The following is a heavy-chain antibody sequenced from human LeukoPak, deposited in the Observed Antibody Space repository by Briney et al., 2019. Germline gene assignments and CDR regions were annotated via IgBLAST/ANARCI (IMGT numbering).Heavy chain of an antibody. D-gene: IGHD3-22*01. CDR1: GGTFSSYA. CDR3: ARDGPRNYDSSGYLTEYFQH. J-gene: IGHJ1*01. CDR2: IIPIFGTA. V-gene: IGHV1-69*06. Sequence: SVKVSCKASGGTFSSYAISWVRQAPGQGLEWMGRIIPIFGTANYAQKFQGRVTITADKSTSTAYMELSSLRSEDTAVYYCARDGPRNYDSSGYLTEYFQHWGQGTLVTVSS.